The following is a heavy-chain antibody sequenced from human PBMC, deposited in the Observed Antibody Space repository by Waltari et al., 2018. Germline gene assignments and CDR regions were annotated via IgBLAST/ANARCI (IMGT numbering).Heavy chain of an antibody. CDR2: IKSKTDGGKT. J-gene: IGHJ4*02. D-gene: IGHD2-2*01. CDR1: GFTFSNAW. CDR3: TTVFEVYPY. V-gene: IGHV3-15*01. Sequence: EVQLVESGGGLVKPGGSLRLSCAASGFTFSNAWMSWVRQAPGKGLEWVGRIKSKTDGGKTDYAAPVKGRFTISREDSKNTLYLQMNSLKTEDTAVYYCTTVFEVYPYWGQGTLVTVSS.